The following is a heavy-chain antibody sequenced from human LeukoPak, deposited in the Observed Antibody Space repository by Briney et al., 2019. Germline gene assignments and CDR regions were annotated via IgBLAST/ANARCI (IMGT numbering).Heavy chain of an antibody. Sequence: NASETLSLTCAVYGGSFSGYYWSWIRQPPGKGLEWIGYIYYSGSTNYNPSLKSRVTISVDTSKNQFSLKLSSVTAADTAVYFCARDLGGTYAHYFDYWGQGTLVTVSS. J-gene: IGHJ4*02. D-gene: IGHD4-17*01. CDR3: ARDLGGTYAHYFDY. CDR1: GGSFSGYY. CDR2: IYYSGST. V-gene: IGHV4-59*01.